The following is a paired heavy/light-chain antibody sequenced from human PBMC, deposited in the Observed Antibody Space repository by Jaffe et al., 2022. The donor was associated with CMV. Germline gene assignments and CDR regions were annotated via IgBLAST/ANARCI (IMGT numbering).Heavy chain of an antibody. CDR2: ITGSGLTT. CDR3: AAHSSSRTFTKFDY. V-gene: IGHV3-23*04. Sequence: EVQLVESGGGLEQPGGSLRLSCATSKFTFSSYAMSWVRQVPGKGLEWVSTITGSGLTTYYADSVKGRFTISRDNSKNTLYLQMNSLRADDTAVYYCAAHSSSRTFTKFDYWGQGTLVTVSS. J-gene: IGHJ4*02. D-gene: IGHD6-13*01. CDR1: KFTFSSYA.
Light chain of an antibody. CDR2: EVS. CDR3: CSYGGTTTFRYVV. Sequence: QSALTQPASVSGSPGQSITISCTGTSSDVGNYDLVSWYQQHPGEAPKLMIYEVSERPSGVSNRFSGSKSGNTASLTISGLQAEDEADYYCCSYGGTTTFRYVVFGGGTKLTVL. V-gene: IGLV2-23*02. J-gene: IGLJ2*01. CDR1: SSDVGNYDL.